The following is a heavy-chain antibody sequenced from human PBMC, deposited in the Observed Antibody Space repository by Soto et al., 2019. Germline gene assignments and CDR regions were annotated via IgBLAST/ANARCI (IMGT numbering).Heavy chain of an antibody. J-gene: IGHJ6*02. CDR1: GFTFSSYA. V-gene: IGHV3-30-3*01. D-gene: IGHD3-22*01. CDR2: ISYDGSNK. Sequence: QVQLVESGGGVVQPGRSLRLSCAASGFTFSSYAMHWVRQAPGKGLEWVAVISYDGSNKYYADSVKGRFTISRDNSKNTLYLQMNSLRAEDTAVYYCARDHRFDYDSSRYYYYYGMDVWGQGTTVTVSS. CDR3: ARDHRFDYDSSRYYYYYGMDV.